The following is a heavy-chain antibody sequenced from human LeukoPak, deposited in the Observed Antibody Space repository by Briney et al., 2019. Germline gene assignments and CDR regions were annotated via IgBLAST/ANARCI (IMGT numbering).Heavy chain of an antibody. V-gene: IGHV3-23*01. D-gene: IGHD5-12*01. Sequence: GGSLRLSCAASGFNFADSAMSWVRQTPRKGLEWVSLISFNGRNTYYGDSVKGRFTISRDNSKDTVYLPMNSLRAEDTAIFYCARDIELSTWGPGTMVTVSS. CDR1: GFNFADSA. CDR3: ARDIELST. J-gene: IGHJ3*01. CDR2: ISFNGRNT.